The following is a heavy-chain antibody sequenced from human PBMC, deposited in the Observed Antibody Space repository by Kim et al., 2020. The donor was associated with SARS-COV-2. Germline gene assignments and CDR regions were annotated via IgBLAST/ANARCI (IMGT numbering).Heavy chain of an antibody. V-gene: IGHV3-33*01. CDR2: K. Sequence: KYYADSVKGRFTISRDNSKNALYLQMNSLRAEDTAVYYCARTPGYYYGMDVWGQGTTVTVSS. J-gene: IGHJ6*02. CDR3: ARTPGYYYGMDV.